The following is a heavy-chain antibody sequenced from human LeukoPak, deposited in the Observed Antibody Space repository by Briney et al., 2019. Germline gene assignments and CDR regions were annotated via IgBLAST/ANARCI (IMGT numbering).Heavy chain of an antibody. J-gene: IGHJ6*02. Sequence: GGSLRLSCAASGFTFSSYAMSWVRQAPGKGLEWVSVIYSGGSTYYADSVKGRYTISRDNSKNTLYLQMNSLRAEDTAVYYCARDYRYCSSTSCYDYYYYYGMDVWGQGTTVTVSS. CDR1: GFTFSSYA. V-gene: IGHV3-53*01. CDR3: ARDYRYCSSTSCYDYYYYYGMDV. CDR2: IYSGGST. D-gene: IGHD2-2*01.